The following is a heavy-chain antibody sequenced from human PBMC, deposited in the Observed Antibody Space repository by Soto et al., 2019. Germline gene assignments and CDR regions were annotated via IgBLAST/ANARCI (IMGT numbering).Heavy chain of an antibody. Sequence: QVQLQESGPGLVKPSDTLSLTCAVSGYSISSSNWWGWIRQPPGKGLEWIGYIYYSGSTYYNPSLKSRVTMSVDTSKNQFSLKLSSVTAVDTAVYYCARMVLGYCSGGSCYYYYGMDVWGQGTTVTVSS. D-gene: IGHD2-15*01. V-gene: IGHV4-28*01. CDR3: ARMVLGYCSGGSCYYYYGMDV. J-gene: IGHJ6*02. CDR1: GYSISSSNW. CDR2: IYYSGST.